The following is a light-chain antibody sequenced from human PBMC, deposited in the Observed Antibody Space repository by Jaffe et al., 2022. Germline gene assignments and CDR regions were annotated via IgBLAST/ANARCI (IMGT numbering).Light chain of an antibody. Sequence: DIQMTQSPSSLSASIGDRVTINCQASQDISNFLNWYQQKQGEAPKLLIYDASNLETGVPSRFSGSGSGTHFSFTISSLQPEDIGTYYCQQYDKLPTFGPGTKLEIK. J-gene: IGKJ2*01. V-gene: IGKV1-33*01. CDR3: QQYDKLPT. CDR1: QDISNF. CDR2: DAS.